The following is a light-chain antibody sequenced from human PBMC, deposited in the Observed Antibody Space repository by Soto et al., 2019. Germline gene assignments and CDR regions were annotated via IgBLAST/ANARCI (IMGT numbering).Light chain of an antibody. CDR3: HQYYRSPWT. CDR1: QSVSYSSNDRNF. Sequence: DIELTQSPDSLAVSPGERATISCKSSQSVSYSSNDRNFLAWYQQKAGQSPKLLLHWASIREAGVPDRFIGSASGTDFTLTISGLQAEDVAVYYCHQYYRSPWTFGQGTRVEIK. CDR2: WAS. V-gene: IGKV4-1*01. J-gene: IGKJ1*01.